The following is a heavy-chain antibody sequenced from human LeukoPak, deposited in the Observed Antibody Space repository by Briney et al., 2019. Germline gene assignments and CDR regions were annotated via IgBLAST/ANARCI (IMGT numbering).Heavy chain of an antibody. CDR2: IIPIFGTA. J-gene: IGHJ5*02. CDR1: GGTFSSYA. V-gene: IGHV1-69*05. Sequence: ASEKVSCKASGGTFSSYAISWVRQAPGQGLEWMGGIIPIFGTANYAQKFQGRVTITTDESTSTAYMELSSLRSEDTAVYYCASGGHYCSGGSCHTNWFDPWGQGTLVTVSS. D-gene: IGHD2-15*01. CDR3: ASGGHYCSGGSCHTNWFDP.